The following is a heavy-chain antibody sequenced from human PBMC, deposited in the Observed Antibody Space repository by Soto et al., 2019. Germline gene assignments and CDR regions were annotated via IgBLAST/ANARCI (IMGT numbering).Heavy chain of an antibody. D-gene: IGHD3-16*01. CDR3: ARDIITVIGGEIYYYFGMDV. Sequence: SETLSLTCAVNGGSFREYYWSWIHQPPGKGLEWIGEINQSGTTHYNPSLKRRVNISIDTSKNQFSLNLTSVTAADTATYFCARDIITVIGGEIYYYFGMDVWGQGTTVTVSS. CDR2: INQSGTT. CDR1: GGSFREYY. J-gene: IGHJ6*02. V-gene: IGHV4-34*01.